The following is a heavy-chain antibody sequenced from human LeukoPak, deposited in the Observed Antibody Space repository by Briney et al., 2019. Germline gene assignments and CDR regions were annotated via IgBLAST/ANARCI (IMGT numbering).Heavy chain of an antibody. Sequence: ASVKVSCKVSGYTLTELSMHWVRQAPGKGLEWMGGFDPEDGETIYAQKFQGRVTMTEDTSTDTAYMELSSLRSEDTAVYYCARDERNHHDSSGYYTRAGVDYWGQGTLVTVSS. J-gene: IGHJ4*02. CDR3: ARDERNHHDSSGYYTRAGVDY. D-gene: IGHD3-22*01. V-gene: IGHV1-24*01. CDR2: FDPEDGET. CDR1: GYTLTELS.